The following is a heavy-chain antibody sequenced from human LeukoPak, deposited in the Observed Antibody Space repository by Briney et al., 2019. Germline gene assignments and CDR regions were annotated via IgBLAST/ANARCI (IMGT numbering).Heavy chain of an antibody. CDR2: IYPGDSDT. CDR3: ARHAEYYDISHPKFDP. D-gene: IGHD3-9*01. CDR1: GYSFTSYW. V-gene: IGHV5-51*01. J-gene: IGHJ5*02. Sequence: GESLKISCKGSGYSFTSYWIGWVRQVPGKDLEWMGIIYPGDSDTRYSPSFQGQVTISADKSISTAYLQWSSLKASDTAMYYCARHAEYYDISHPKFDPWGQGTLVTVSS.